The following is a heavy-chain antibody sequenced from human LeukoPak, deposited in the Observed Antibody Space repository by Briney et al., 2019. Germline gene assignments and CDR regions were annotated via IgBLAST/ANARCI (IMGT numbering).Heavy chain of an antibody. D-gene: IGHD3-10*01. V-gene: IGHV4-34*01. J-gene: IGHJ4*02. Sequence: IGRATHSGSTYYNPSLISRVTISVDTSKNQFSLKLSSVTAADTAVYYCASHVGSGSYYTDYWGQGTLVTVSS. CDR2: ATHSGST. CDR3: ASHVGSGSYYTDY.